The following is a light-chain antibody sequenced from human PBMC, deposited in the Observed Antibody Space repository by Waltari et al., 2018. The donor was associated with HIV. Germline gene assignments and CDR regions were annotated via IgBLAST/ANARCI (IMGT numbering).Light chain of an antibody. CDR2: DAS. Sequence: EIVLTQSPGTLSLSPGGRATLSCRASQGLSSFLAWYQQKPGKAPRLLIYDASNRATGIPTRFSGSGSVTDFTLTINSLEPEDFAVYYCQQRSNWPITFGQGTRLEIK. J-gene: IGKJ5*01. CDR3: QQRSNWPIT. CDR1: QGLSSF. V-gene: IGKV3-11*01.